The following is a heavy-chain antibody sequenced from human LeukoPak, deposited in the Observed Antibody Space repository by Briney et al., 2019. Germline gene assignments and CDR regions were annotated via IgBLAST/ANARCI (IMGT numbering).Heavy chain of an antibody. J-gene: IGHJ4*02. CDR3: ARERGLSSSWPYFDY. V-gene: IGHV3-33*01. CDR2: IWYDGSNK. Sequence: PGGSLRLSCAASGFTFSSYGMHWVRQAPGKGLEWVAVIWYDGSNKYYADSVKGRFTISRDNSKNTLYLQMNSLRAEDTAVYYCARERGLSSSWPYFDYWGQGTLVTVSS. D-gene: IGHD6-13*01. CDR1: GFTFSSYG.